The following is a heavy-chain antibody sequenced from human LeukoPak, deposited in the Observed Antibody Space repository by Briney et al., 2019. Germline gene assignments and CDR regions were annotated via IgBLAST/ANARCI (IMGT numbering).Heavy chain of an antibody. V-gene: IGHV3-23*01. CDR2: IGDSGGST. CDR1: GFTFSTYA. CDR3: AKDLSGSGRLYDY. D-gene: IGHD3-10*01. Sequence: GGSLRLSCAASGFTFSTYAMTWVRQAPGKGLEWVSTIGDSGGSTSYADSVKGRFTISRDNSKSTLYLQMDSLRVEDTAVYYCAKDLSGSGRLYDYWGQGTLVTVSS. J-gene: IGHJ4*02.